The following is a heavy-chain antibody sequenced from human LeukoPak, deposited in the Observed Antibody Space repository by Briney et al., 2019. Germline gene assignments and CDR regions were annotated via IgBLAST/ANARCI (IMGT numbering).Heavy chain of an antibody. J-gene: IGHJ3*02. Sequence: SETLSLTCTVSGGSISSYYWSWIRQPAGKGLEWIGRIYTSGSTNYNPSLKSRVTISVDTSKNQFSLKLSSVTAADTAVYYCARTFPYQLLMRDAFDIWGQGTTVTVSS. CDR1: GGSISSYY. CDR2: IYTSGST. CDR3: ARTFPYQLLMRDAFDI. D-gene: IGHD2-2*01. V-gene: IGHV4-4*07.